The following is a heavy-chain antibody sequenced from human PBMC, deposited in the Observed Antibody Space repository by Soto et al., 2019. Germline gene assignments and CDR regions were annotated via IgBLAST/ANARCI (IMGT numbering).Heavy chain of an antibody. Sequence: QVQLVESGGGVVQPGRSVRLSCAASGFTFSGYAMHWVRQAPGKGLEWVAAISYDGSNKYYADSVKGRFIISRDNCKNTLYLQMHSLSPEDTSVYYCARGGGGYYYYGLDVWGQGTTVTVSS. D-gene: IGHD2-15*01. J-gene: IGHJ6*02. CDR2: ISYDGSNK. V-gene: IGHV3-30-3*01. CDR1: GFTFSGYA. CDR3: ARGGGGYYYYGLDV.